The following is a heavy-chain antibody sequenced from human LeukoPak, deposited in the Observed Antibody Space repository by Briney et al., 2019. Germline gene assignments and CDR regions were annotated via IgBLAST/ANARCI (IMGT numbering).Heavy chain of an antibody. Sequence: ATVKISCKTSGYRFTEYYIHWVQQAPGKGLQWMGRVDPEDGDTVYGGKVQGRVSITVDPSTDTAYMELRSLRADDTAVYFCASVPSRYYDSWGQGTLVTVSS. V-gene: IGHV1-69-2*01. CDR2: VDPEDGDT. CDR3: ASVPSRYYDS. J-gene: IGHJ4*02. D-gene: IGHD2-15*01. CDR1: GYRFTEYY.